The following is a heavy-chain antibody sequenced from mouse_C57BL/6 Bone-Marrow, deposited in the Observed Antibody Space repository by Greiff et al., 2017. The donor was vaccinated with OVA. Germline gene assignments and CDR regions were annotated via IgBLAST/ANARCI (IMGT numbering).Heavy chain of an antibody. CDR3: ARGGTTVGY. CDR1: GYTFTSYW. CDR2: IDTSDSYT. V-gene: IGHV1-59*01. D-gene: IGHD1-1*01. Sequence: QVQLQQPGAELVRPGTSVKLSCKASGYTFTSYWMHWVKQRPGQGLEWIGVIDTSDSYTNYNHKFKGTVTLTVDTSSSTVYMQLSSLTSEDSAVDYCARGGTTVGYWGQGTTRTVSA. J-gene: IGHJ2*01.